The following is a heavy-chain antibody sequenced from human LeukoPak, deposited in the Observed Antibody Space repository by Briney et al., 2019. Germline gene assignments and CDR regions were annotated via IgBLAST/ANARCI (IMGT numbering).Heavy chain of an antibody. V-gene: IGHV3-74*01. CDR1: GFTFSNYW. D-gene: IGHD6-19*01. Sequence: GGSLRLSCAASGFTFSNYWMHWVRQAPGKGLVWVSRIKSDGSTTSYADSVKGRFTISRDNAKNTLYLQMNSLGAEDTAVYYCTREPDGYSSGWLIDYWGQGTLVTVSS. CDR2: IKSDGSTT. CDR3: TREPDGYSSGWLIDY. J-gene: IGHJ4*02.